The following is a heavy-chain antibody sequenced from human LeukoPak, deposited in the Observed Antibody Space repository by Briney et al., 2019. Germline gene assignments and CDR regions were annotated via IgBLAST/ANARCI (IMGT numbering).Heavy chain of an antibody. CDR3: ARARRSSSWYYNY. CDR1: GFTFSSYA. J-gene: IGHJ4*02. D-gene: IGHD6-13*01. CDR2: IKQDGSEK. V-gene: IGHV3-7*01. Sequence: GRSLRLSCAASGFTFSSYAMHWVRQAPGKGLEWVANIKQDGSEKYYVDSVKGRFTISRDNAKNSLYLQMNSLRAEDTAVYYCARARRSSSWYYNYWGQGTLVTVSS.